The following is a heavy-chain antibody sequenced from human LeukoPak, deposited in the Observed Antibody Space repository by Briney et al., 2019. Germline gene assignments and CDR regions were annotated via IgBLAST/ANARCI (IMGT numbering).Heavy chain of an antibody. Sequence: GGSLRLPCAASGFTFSSYGMHWVRQAPGKGLEWVAVISYDGSNKYYADSVKGRFTISRDNSKNTLYLQMNSLRAEDTAVYYCAKDLEYSSSFFDYWGQGTLVTVSS. CDR1: GFTFSSYG. V-gene: IGHV3-30*18. D-gene: IGHD6-6*01. J-gene: IGHJ4*02. CDR2: ISYDGSNK. CDR3: AKDLEYSSSFFDY.